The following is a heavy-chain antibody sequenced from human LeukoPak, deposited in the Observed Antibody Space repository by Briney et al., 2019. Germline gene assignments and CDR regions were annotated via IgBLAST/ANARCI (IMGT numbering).Heavy chain of an antibody. V-gene: IGHV3-23*01. D-gene: IGHD3-10*01. CDR2: ISWNSGST. CDR3: AKVLYGSGSYLSY. CDR1: GFTFDDYA. J-gene: IGHJ4*02. Sequence: GGSLRPSCAASGFTFDDYAMHWVRQAPGKGLEWVSGISWNSGSTYYADSVKGRFTISRDNSKNTLYLQMNSLRAEDTAVYYCAKVLYGSGSYLSYWGQGTLVTVSS.